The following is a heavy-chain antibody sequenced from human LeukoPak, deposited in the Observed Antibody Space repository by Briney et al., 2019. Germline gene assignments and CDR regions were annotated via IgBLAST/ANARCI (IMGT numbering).Heavy chain of an antibody. CDR1: GFTFSSYW. J-gene: IGHJ6*03. CDR3: ARELGRYYMDV. V-gene: IGHV3-7*01. Sequence: PGGSLRLSCAASGFTFSSYWMSWVRQAPGKGLERVANIKQDGNEKYYVDSVKGRFTISRDNAKNSLYLQMNSLRAEDTAVYYCARELGRYYMDVWGKGTTVTVSS. CDR2: IKQDGNEK.